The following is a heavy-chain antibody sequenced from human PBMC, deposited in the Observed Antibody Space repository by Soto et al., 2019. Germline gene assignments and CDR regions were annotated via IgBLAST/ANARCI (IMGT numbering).Heavy chain of an antibody. D-gene: IGHD1-1*01. V-gene: IGHV1-18*01. J-gene: IGHJ4*02. CDR1: GYTFTSYG. CDR3: ARGRYGDY. Sequence: QVHLVQSGAEVKKPGASVKVSCKGSGYTFTSYGITWVRQAPGQGLEWMGWISAHNGNTDYAQKHQGRVTVTRDTSTTTDYMELRSLRSADTAVYYCARGRYGDYWGQGALVTVSS. CDR2: ISAHNGNT.